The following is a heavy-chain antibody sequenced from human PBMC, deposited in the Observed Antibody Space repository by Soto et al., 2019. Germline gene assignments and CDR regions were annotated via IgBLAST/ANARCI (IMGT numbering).Heavy chain of an antibody. Sequence: AVNFACKASICTFSSDAISCVGQAPVQGREWLGVIIPIYRTVDYAQKFQGRVTINADKSTSTAYMELSSLRSEDTAVYYCESRDSRGYILIKSNEAFDIWGQGKMVTVSS. J-gene: IGHJ3*02. CDR3: ESRDSRGYILIKSNEAFDI. CDR2: IIPIYRTV. D-gene: IGHD3-22*01. CDR1: ICTFSSDA. V-gene: IGHV1-69*06.